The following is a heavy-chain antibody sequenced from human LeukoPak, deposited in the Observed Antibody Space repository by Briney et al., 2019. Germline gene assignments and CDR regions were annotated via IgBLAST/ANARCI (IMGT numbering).Heavy chain of an antibody. J-gene: IGHJ4*02. D-gene: IGHD3-16*02. CDR3: AKRYIGNYYFDY. CDR1: GFTFSGYA. V-gene: IGHV3-23*01. Sequence: GGSLRLSCAASGFTFSGYAMSWVRQAPGKGLEWVSVISGSGGSTYYVDSVKGRFTISRDNSKNTLYLQMNSLRAEDTAVYYCAKRYIGNYYFDYWGQGTLVTVSS. CDR2: ISGSGGST.